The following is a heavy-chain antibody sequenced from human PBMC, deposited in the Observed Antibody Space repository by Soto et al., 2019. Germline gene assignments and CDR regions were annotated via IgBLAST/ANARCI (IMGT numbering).Heavy chain of an antibody. CDR2: INHSGST. J-gene: IGHJ6*03. CDR1: CGSFNRYY. D-gene: IGHD3-9*01. V-gene: IGHV4-34*01. CDR3: ARGRTRYYDILTGTKQTYYYYMDV. Sequence: PSETLSPTCAVYCGSFNRYYWNWIRQPPGKGLEWSGEINHSGSTNYNPSLKSRVTISVDTSKNQFSLKLSSVTAADTAVYYCARGRTRYYDILTGTKQTYYYYMDVWGKGTTVTVSS.